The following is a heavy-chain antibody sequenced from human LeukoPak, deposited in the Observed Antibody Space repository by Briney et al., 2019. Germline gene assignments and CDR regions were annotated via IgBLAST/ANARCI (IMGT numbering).Heavy chain of an antibody. J-gene: IGHJ4*02. CDR1: GYSFTSYW. CDR3: ARLPLLGGQVVPGYFDY. D-gene: IGHD6-6*01. V-gene: IGHV5-51*01. Sequence: GESLKISCKGSGYSFTSYWIGWVRQMPGKGLEWMGIINPGDSDTRYSPSFQGQVTISADKSISTAYLQWSSLKASDTAMYYCARLPLLGGQVVPGYFDYWGQGTLVIVSS. CDR2: INPGDSDT.